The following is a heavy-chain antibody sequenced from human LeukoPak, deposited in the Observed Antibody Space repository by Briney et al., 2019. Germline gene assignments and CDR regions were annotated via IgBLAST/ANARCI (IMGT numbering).Heavy chain of an antibody. Sequence: SVKVSCKACGGTFSSYAISWVRQAPGQGLEWMGRIIPIFGTANYAQKFQGRVTITTDESTSTAYMELSSLRSEDTAVYYCARGQMTTVTRYYFDYWGQGTLVTVSS. V-gene: IGHV1-69*05. CDR1: GGTFSSYA. J-gene: IGHJ4*02. D-gene: IGHD4-11*01. CDR3: ARGQMTTVTRYYFDY. CDR2: IIPIFGTA.